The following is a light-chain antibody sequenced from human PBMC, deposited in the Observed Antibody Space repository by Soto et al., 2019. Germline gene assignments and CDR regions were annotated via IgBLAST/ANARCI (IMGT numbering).Light chain of an antibody. V-gene: IGKV1-5*03. Sequence: DTKMTQSPSTLSASVGDRVTINCRASQSISSWLAWYQQKPGKAPKLLIYKASGLESGVPSRFSGSGSGTEFTLTISSLQPDDFATYYCQQYNSYPITFGQGTRLEI. CDR2: KAS. J-gene: IGKJ5*01. CDR3: QQYNSYPIT. CDR1: QSISSW.